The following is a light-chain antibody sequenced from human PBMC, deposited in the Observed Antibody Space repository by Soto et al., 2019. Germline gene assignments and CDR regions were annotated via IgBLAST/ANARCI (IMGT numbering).Light chain of an antibody. Sequence: EIMMTQSPGTLSVSPGEGATLSCTASQSVNLNLAWYQQKPGQPPRLLLYGASTRATGIPVRFSGSGSGTDFTLTISSLEPEDSAIYYCQQRNIWPPVTFGQGTRLEIK. J-gene: IGKJ5*01. CDR1: QSVNLN. CDR3: QQRNIWPPVT. CDR2: GAS. V-gene: IGKV3-15*01.